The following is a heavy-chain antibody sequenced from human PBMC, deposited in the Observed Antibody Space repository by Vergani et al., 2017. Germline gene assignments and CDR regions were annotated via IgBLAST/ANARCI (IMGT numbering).Heavy chain of an antibody. CDR3: AKDSEAAMVTYAFDI. V-gene: IGHV3-43*01. D-gene: IGHD5-18*01. CDR1: GFTFDDYT. CDR2: ISWDGGST. J-gene: IGHJ3*02. Sequence: EVQLVESGGVVVQLGGSLRLSCAASGFTFDDYTMHWVRQAPGKGLEWVSLISWDGGSTYYADSVKGRFTISRDNSKNSLYLQMNSLRTEDTALYYCAKDSEAAMVTYAFDIWGQGTMVTVSS.